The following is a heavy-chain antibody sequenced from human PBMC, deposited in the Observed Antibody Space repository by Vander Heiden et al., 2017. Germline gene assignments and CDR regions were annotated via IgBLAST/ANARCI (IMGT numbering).Heavy chain of an antibody. CDR3: AKERRDFWSGSFDY. J-gene: IGHJ4*02. Sequence: QVQLVESGGGVVQPGRSLRLSCAASGFTFSSDGMHWVRQAPGKGLEWVAVISYDGSNKYYADSVKGRFTISRDNSKNTLYLQMNSLRAEDTAVYYCAKERRDFWSGSFDYWGQGTLVTVSS. D-gene: IGHD3-3*01. V-gene: IGHV3-30*18. CDR1: GFTFSSDG. CDR2: ISYDGSNK.